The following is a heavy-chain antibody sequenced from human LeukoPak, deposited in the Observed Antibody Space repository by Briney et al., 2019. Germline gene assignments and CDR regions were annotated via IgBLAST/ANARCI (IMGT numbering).Heavy chain of an antibody. CDR3: ARAGGGNSRGDY. J-gene: IGHJ4*02. D-gene: IGHD4-23*01. CDR2: ISYDGSNQ. V-gene: IGHV3-30*03. Sequence: PGGSLRLSCAASGFTFSHYGMHWVRQAPGKGLEWVAVISYDGSNQFYGDSVKGRFTISRDNSKNTLYLQMNSLRAEDAAVYYCARAGGGNSRGDYWGQGTLVTVSS. CDR1: GFTFSHYG.